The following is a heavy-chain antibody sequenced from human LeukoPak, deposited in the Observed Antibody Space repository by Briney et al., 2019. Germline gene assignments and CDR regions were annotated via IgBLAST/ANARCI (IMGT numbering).Heavy chain of an antibody. CDR2: NIPIFGTA. CDR3: ARGSYYYDSSGYYPDAFDI. CDR1: GGTFSSYA. V-gene: IGHV1-69*05. J-gene: IGHJ3*02. Sequence: SVKVSCKASGGTFSSYAISWVRQAPGQGLEWMGGNIPIFGTANYAQKFQGRVTITTDESTSTAYMELSSLRSEDTAVYYCARGSYYYDSSGYYPDAFDIWGQGTMVTVSS. D-gene: IGHD3-22*01.